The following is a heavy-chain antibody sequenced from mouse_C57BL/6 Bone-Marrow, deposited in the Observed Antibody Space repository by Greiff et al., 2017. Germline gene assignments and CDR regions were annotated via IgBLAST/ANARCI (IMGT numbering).Heavy chain of an antibody. J-gene: IGHJ2*01. CDR1: GFTFSDYY. D-gene: IGHD1-1*01. V-gene: IGHV5-16*01. Sequence: EVQLVESEGGLVQPGSSMKLSCTASGFTFSDYYMAWVRQVPEKGLEWVANINYDGSSTYYLDSLKSRFIISRDNAKNILYLQMSSLKSEDTATYDGARDYYGSSFDYGGQGTTLTVSS. CDR2: INYDGSST. CDR3: ARDYYGSSFDY.